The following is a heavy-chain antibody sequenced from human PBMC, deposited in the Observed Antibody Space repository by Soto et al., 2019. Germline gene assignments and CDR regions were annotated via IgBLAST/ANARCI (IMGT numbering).Heavy chain of an antibody. CDR3: ARAAWGYSSLMGTRPPNMDV. CDR1: GFTFSSYG. J-gene: IGHJ6*02. V-gene: IGHV3-33*01. D-gene: IGHD5-18*01. CDR2: IWYDGSNK. Sequence: GGSLRLSCAASGFTFSSYGMHWVRQAPGKGLEWVAVIWYDGSNKYYADSVKGRFTISRDNSKNTLYLQRNSLRAEDTAVYYCARAAWGYSSLMGTRPPNMDVWGQGTTVTVSS.